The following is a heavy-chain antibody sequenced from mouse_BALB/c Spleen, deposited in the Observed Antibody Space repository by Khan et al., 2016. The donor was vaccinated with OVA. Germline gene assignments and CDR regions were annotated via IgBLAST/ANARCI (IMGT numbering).Heavy chain of an antibody. J-gene: IGHJ2*01. CDR2: INLTSGYT. CDR3: ARDRIDY. V-gene: IGHV1-7*01. Sequence: QVQLKQSGAEQAKPGASVKMSCETSGYTFSSYWMHWVHQRPGQGLEWIGYINLTSGYTEYNEKCKDKATLSADKSSSTAYMQLTSLTSEDSAVYYCARDRIDYWGQGTTLTVSS. CDR1: GYTFSSYW.